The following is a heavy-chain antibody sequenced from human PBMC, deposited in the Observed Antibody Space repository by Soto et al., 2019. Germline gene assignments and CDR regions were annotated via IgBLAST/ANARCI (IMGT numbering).Heavy chain of an antibody. Sequence: QVQLVQSGAAVKKPGSSVKVSCKASGGTFSSYAISWVRQAPGQGLEWMGGIIPIFGTANYEQKFQGRGTVTADESTSTADMELRSLRSEDTAVYYCESTTTIAEAGTPDSWCQGTLVTVSS. D-gene: IGHD6-13*01. CDR1: GGTFSSYA. CDR3: ESTTTIAEAGTPDS. J-gene: IGHJ5*01. V-gene: IGHV1-69*12. CDR2: IIPIFGTA.